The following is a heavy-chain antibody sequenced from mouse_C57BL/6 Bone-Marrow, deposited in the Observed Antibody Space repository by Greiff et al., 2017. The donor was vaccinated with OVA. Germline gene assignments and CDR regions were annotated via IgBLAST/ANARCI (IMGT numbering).Heavy chain of an antibody. Sequence: EVMLVESGGDLVKPGGSLKLSCAASGFTFSSYGMSWVRQTPDKRLEWVATISSGGSYTYYPDSVKGRFTISRDNAKNTLYLQMSSLKSEDTAMYYCARPRWLLFFAYWGQGTLVTVSA. CDR3: ARPRWLLFFAY. CDR1: GFTFSSYG. CDR2: ISSGGSYT. D-gene: IGHD2-3*01. V-gene: IGHV5-6*01. J-gene: IGHJ3*01.